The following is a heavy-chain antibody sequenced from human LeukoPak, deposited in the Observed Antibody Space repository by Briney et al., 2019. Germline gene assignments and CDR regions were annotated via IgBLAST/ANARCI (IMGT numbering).Heavy chain of an antibody. D-gene: IGHD2/OR15-2a*01. CDR3: ARGRTPLLRAYYYYYYYMDV. CDR1: GGSFSGYY. V-gene: IGHV4-34*01. CDR2: INHSGST. Sequence: SETLFLTCAVYGGSFSGYYWSWIRQPPGKGLEWIGEINHSGSTNYNPSLKSRVTISVDTSKNQFSLKLSSVTAADTAVYYCARGRTPLLRAYYYYYYYMDVWGKGTTVTVSS. J-gene: IGHJ6*03.